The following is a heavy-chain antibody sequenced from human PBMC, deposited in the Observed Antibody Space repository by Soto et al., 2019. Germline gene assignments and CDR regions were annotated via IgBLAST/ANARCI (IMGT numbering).Heavy chain of an antibody. D-gene: IGHD3-10*01. CDR1: GGTFSSYA. J-gene: IGHJ4*02. V-gene: IGHV1-69*13. CDR3: ARHRGGITMVRGVTKAPFDY. CDR2: IIPIFGTA. Sequence: SVKVSCKASGGTFSSYAISWVRQAPGQGLEWMGGIIPIFGTANYAQKFQGRVTITADESTSTAYMELSSLRSEDTAVYYCARHRGGITMVRGVTKAPFDYWGQGTLITSPQ.